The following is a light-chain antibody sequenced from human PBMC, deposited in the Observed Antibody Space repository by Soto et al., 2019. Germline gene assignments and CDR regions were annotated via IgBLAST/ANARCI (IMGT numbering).Light chain of an antibody. CDR2: STS. CDR1: QSVNSNY. Sequence: EIVLTQSPGTLSLSPGEGATLSCRASQSVNSNYLAWFQQKPGQAPRLLIYSTSNRATGIPDRFSGSGSGTDFTLTISRLEPEDFVVYYCQQYDKSPLTFGQGTKVEIK. V-gene: IGKV3-20*01. CDR3: QQYDKSPLT. J-gene: IGKJ1*01.